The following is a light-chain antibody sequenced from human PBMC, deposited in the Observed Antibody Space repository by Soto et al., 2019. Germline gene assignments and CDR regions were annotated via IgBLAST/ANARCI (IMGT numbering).Light chain of an antibody. CDR1: QGVRSD. V-gene: IGKV3-15*01. Sequence: EIAMTQSPDTLSVSPGDRATLSCRASQGVRSDLAWYQQKAGQSPRLLIYGASTRAAETPARFSGSGSETEFTLTISILQSEDFAVYYCQQYSKWPLTFGGGTKVDIK. CDR2: GAS. CDR3: QQYSKWPLT. J-gene: IGKJ4*01.